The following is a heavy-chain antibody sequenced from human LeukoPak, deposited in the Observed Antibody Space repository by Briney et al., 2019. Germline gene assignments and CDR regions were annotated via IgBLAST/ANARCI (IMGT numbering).Heavy chain of an antibody. CDR2: IKQDGSEK. D-gene: IGHD3-10*01. Sequence: PGGSLRLSCAASGFTFSSYWMSWVRQAPGKGLEWVANIKQDGSEKYYVDSVKGRFTISRDNAKNSLYLQMSSLRVEDTAVYYCASTTGSYYPTFDSWGQGTLVTVSS. J-gene: IGHJ4*02. CDR1: GFTFSSYW. V-gene: IGHV3-7*01. CDR3: ASTTGSYYPTFDS.